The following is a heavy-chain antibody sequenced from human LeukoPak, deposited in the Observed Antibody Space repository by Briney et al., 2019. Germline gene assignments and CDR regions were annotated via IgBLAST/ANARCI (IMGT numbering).Heavy chain of an antibody. V-gene: IGHV4-59*08. D-gene: IGHD3-22*01. CDR2: IYYSGST. Sequence: SETLSLTCTVSGGSISSYYWSWIRQPPGKGLEWIGYIYYSGSTNYNPSLKSRVTISVDTSKNQFSLKLSSVTAADTAVYYCASSLNAYNYDSSGFDYWGQGTLVTVSS. CDR1: GGSISSYY. CDR3: ASSLNAYNYDSSGFDY. J-gene: IGHJ4*02.